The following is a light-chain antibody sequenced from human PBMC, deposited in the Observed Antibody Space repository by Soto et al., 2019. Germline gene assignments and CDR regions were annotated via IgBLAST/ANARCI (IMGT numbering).Light chain of an antibody. CDR2: AAS. V-gene: IGKV3-20*01. CDR3: QQYSSSPRT. CDR1: QSVTSNF. J-gene: IGKJ1*01. Sequence: EIALTQSPGTLSLSPGERPTLSCRASQSVTSNFLAWYQQTPGRAPRLLIYAASTRATGVPDRFSGSGSGTDFTLTINRLEAEDFAVYYCQQYSSSPRTFGQGTKVDIK.